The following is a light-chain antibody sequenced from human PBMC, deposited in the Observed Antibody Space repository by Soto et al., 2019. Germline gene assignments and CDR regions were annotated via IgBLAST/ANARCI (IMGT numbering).Light chain of an antibody. CDR3: QQYNNWPRT. J-gene: IGKJ1*01. Sequence: EILMTHSPATLSVSPGDRATLSCRASQSVSSNLAWYQQKPGQAPRLLIYDASNRATGIPARFSGSGSGTEFTLTISSLQSEDFAVYYCQQYNNWPRTFGQGTKVDIK. V-gene: IGKV3D-15*01. CDR2: DAS. CDR1: QSVSSN.